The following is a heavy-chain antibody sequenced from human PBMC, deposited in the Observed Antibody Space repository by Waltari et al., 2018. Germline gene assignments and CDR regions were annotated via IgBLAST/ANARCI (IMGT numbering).Heavy chain of an antibody. Sequence: QVQLSESGSGLVKPSETLSPTCAVSGYHISSGYYWGWIRQSPGHGQEWIWCIPHSRGTYYNPALKSRVTISVDTSKNQFSLKLSAVTAADTAVYYCARDRDHYGSGSYFDYWGQGTLVTVSS. CDR2: IPHSRGT. D-gene: IGHD3-10*01. J-gene: IGHJ4*02. CDR1: GYHISSGYY. V-gene: IGHV4-38-2*02. CDR3: ARDRDHYGSGSYFDY.